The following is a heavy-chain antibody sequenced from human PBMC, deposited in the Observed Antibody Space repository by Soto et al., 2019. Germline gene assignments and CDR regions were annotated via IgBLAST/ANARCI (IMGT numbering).Heavy chain of an antibody. CDR1: GFTFSSYG. V-gene: IGHV3-33*01. CDR3: AREMAYYYGSGSYRDWFDP. D-gene: IGHD3-10*01. CDR2: IWSDGSNK. Sequence: QVQLVESGGGVVQPGRSLRLSCAASGFTFSSYGMHWVRQAPGKGLEWVAVIWSDGSNKYYADSVKGRFTISRDKSKNTLYLQMNSLRADDTAVYYCAREMAYYYGSGSYRDWFDPWGQGTLVTVSS. J-gene: IGHJ5*02.